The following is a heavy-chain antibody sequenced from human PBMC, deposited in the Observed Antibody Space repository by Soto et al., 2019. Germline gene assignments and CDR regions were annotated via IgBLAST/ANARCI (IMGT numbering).Heavy chain of an antibody. CDR1: GFTFSDYY. D-gene: IGHD5-12*01. CDR3: ARDHHRYSGYDYVDY. V-gene: IGHV3-11*05. J-gene: IGHJ4*02. CDR2: ISSSSSYT. Sequence: QVQLVESGGGLVKPGGSLRLSCAASGFTFSDYYMSWIRQAPGKGLEWVSYISSSSSYTNYPDSVKGRFTISRDNAKNSLYLRMNSLRAEDTALYYCARDHHRYSGYDYVDYWGQGTLVTVSS.